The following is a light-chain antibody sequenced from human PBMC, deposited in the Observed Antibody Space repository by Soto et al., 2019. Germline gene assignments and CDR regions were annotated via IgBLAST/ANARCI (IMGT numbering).Light chain of an antibody. V-gene: IGKV3-15*01. CDR1: QSVSSN. CDR2: GAS. Sequence: EIVMTQSPATLSVSPGESATLSSRASQSVSSNLAWYQQKPGQAPMLLIYGASTRATGIPARFSGSGSGTEFTLTISSLQSEDFAVYYCQHYNNWPPMYTFGQGTKLEIK. CDR3: QHYNNWPPMYT. J-gene: IGKJ2*01.